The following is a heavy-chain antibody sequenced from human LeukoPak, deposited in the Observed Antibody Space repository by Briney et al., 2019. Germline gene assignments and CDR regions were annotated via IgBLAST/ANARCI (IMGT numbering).Heavy chain of an antibody. J-gene: IGHJ6*04. CDR1: GFTFSSYS. D-gene: IGHD3-10*02. V-gene: IGHV3-48*01. Sequence: GGSLRLSCAASGFTFSSYSMMWVRQAPGKGLEWVSYISSSSTTIHYADSVKGRFTISRDNAKNSVYLQMNSLRAEDTAVYYCAELGITMIGGVWGKGTTVTISS. CDR3: AELGITMIGGV. CDR2: ISSSSTTI.